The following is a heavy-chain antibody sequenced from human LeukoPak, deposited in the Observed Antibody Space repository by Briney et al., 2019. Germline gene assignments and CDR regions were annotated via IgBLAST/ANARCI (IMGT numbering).Heavy chain of an antibody. D-gene: IGHD3-3*01. CDR2: IYYSGST. Sequence: SETLSLTCTVSGGSISSSSYYWGWIRQPPGKGLEWIGSIYYSGSTYYNPSLKSRVTISVDTSKNQFSLKLTSVTAADTAVYYCASPNYDSGWFDPWGQGTLVTVSS. V-gene: IGHV4-39*07. CDR1: GGSISSSSYY. CDR3: ASPNYDSGWFDP. J-gene: IGHJ5*02.